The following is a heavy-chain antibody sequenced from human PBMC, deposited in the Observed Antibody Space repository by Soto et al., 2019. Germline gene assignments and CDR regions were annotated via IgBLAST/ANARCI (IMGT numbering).Heavy chain of an antibody. CDR3: AKGQHCSTTSCYFYYYGMDV. CDR2: ISSSGGTI. V-gene: IGHV3-11*04. D-gene: IGHD2-2*01. J-gene: IGHJ6*02. Sequence: GGSLRLSCAASGFTFSDYYMSWIRQAPGKGLEWVSYISSSGGTIYYADSVKGRFTISRDNAKNSLYLQMNSLRAEDTAVYYCAKGQHCSTTSCYFYYYGMDVWGQGTTVTVSS. CDR1: GFTFSDYY.